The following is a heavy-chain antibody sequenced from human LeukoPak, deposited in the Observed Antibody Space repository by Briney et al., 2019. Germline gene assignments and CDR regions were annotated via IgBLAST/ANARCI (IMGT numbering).Heavy chain of an antibody. Sequence: GRSLRLSCAASGFTFSSYGMHWVRQAPGKGLEWVAVISYDGSNKYYADSVKGRFTISRDNSKNTPYLQMNSLRAEDTAVYYCARGGSGSRTIPFDSWGQGTLVTVSS. CDR3: ARGGSGSRTIPFDS. J-gene: IGHJ4*02. D-gene: IGHD3-10*01. CDR2: ISYDGSNK. CDR1: GFTFSSYG. V-gene: IGHV3-30*03.